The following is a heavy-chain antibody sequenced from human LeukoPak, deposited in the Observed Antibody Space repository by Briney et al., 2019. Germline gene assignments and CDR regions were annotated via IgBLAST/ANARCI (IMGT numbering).Heavy chain of an antibody. J-gene: IGHJ4*02. CDR1: GGSLSSSSYC. Sequence: SETLSLTCTVSGGSLSSSSYCWGWLRQPPGTGLEWIGSIYYSGSTYYNPSLKSRVTISVDTSKNQFSLKLSSVTAADTAVYYCAIGYSSSWYYFDYWGQGTLVTVSS. CDR3: AIGYSSSWYYFDY. CDR2: IYYSGST. D-gene: IGHD6-13*01. V-gene: IGHV4-39*01.